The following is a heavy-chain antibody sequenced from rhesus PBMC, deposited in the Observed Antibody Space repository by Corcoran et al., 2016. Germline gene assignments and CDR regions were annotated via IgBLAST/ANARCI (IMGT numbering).Heavy chain of an antibody. Sequence: DVHLVVSGGGLVKPGGSLSCPCVGSGLTFSSHDMPWVLLAPGKGVEWVSVIREIVVTTYYADSVKGRFTLSRDNAKNSLFLQMNSLRAEDTAVYYCTRGVAGFDYWGQGVLVTVSS. CDR3: TRGVAGFDY. CDR1: GLTFSSHD. J-gene: IGHJ4*01. CDR2: IREIVVTT. D-gene: IGHD2-33*01. V-gene: IGHV3-100*02.